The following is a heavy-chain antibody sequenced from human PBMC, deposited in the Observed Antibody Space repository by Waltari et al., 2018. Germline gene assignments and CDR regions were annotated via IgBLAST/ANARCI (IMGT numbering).Heavy chain of an antibody. CDR1: GGTFSSYA. CDR3: ARSLKDSSSLYEYY. J-gene: IGHJ4*02. D-gene: IGHD6-13*01. Sequence: QVQLVQSGAEVKKPGSSVKVSCKASGGTFSSYAISWVRQAPGQGLEWMGRFIPIFGTANSEQKFQGRVTITADKSTSTAYMELSSLRSEDTAVYYCARSLKDSSSLYEYYWGQGTLVTVSS. CDR2: FIPIFGTA. V-gene: IGHV1-69*08.